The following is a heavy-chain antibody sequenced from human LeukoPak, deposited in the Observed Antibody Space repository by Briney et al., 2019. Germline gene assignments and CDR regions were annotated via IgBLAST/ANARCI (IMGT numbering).Heavy chain of an antibody. J-gene: IGHJ4*02. Sequence: GGSLRLSCAASGFTFSSYAMSWVRQAPGKGLEWVSAISGSGGSTYYADSVKGRFTISRDNSKNTLYLQMNSLRAEDTAVYYCARDRRGSGWYIDYWGQGTLVTVSS. V-gene: IGHV3-23*01. CDR2: ISGSGGST. D-gene: IGHD6-19*01. CDR3: ARDRRGSGWYIDY. CDR1: GFTFSSYA.